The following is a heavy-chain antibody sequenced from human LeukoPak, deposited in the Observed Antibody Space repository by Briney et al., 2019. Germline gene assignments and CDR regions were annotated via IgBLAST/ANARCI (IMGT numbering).Heavy chain of an antibody. D-gene: IGHD3-3*01. V-gene: IGHV4-39*07. J-gene: IGHJ4*02. CDR1: GGSISSSSYY. Sequence: SETLSLTCTVSGGSISSSSYYWGWIRQPPGKGLEWIGSIYYSGSTYYNPSLKSRVTISVDTSKNQFSLKLNSVTAADTALYYCARESDFWSGYLSDYWGQGTLVTVSS. CDR2: IYYSGST. CDR3: ARESDFWSGYLSDY.